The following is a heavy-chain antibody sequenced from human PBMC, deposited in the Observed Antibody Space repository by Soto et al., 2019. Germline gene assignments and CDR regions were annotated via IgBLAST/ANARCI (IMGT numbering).Heavy chain of an antibody. V-gene: IGHV3-21*01. J-gene: IGHJ4*02. Sequence: GSLSLSCAASGFTFSSYSMNWVRQAPGKGLEWVSSISSSSSYIYYADSVKGRFTISRDNAKNSLYLQMNSLRAEDTAVYYCARVRAYSYVDYWGQGTLVTVSS. CDR1: GFTFSSYS. CDR2: ISSSSSYI. D-gene: IGHD5-18*01. CDR3: ARVRAYSYVDY.